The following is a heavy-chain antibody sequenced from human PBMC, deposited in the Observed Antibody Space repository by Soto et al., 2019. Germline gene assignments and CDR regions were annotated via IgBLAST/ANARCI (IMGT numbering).Heavy chain of an antibody. Sequence: SETLSLTCAVYGGSFSGYYWSWIRQPPGKGLEWIVEINHSGITNYNPSLKSRVTISVDTSKNQFSLKLSSVTAADTAVYYCATTSGDYYYDPFFDYWGQGTLVTVSS. CDR1: GGSFSGYY. CDR2: INHSGIT. V-gene: IGHV4-34*01. D-gene: IGHD3-22*01. J-gene: IGHJ4*02. CDR3: ATTSGDYYYDPFFDY.